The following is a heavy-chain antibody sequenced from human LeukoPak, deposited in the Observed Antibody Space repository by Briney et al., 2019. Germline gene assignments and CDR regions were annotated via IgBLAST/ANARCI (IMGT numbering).Heavy chain of an antibody. CDR1: GFTFSSYG. CDR3: AKDRGIISDY. Sequence: QSGGSLRLSCAASGFTFSSYGMSWVRQAPGKGLEWVSAISGSGGSTYYADSVKGRFTISRDNSKNTLYLQMNSLRAEDRAVYYCAKDRGIISDYWGQGTLVTVSS. V-gene: IGHV3-23*01. J-gene: IGHJ4*02. D-gene: IGHD3-10*01. CDR2: ISGSGGST.